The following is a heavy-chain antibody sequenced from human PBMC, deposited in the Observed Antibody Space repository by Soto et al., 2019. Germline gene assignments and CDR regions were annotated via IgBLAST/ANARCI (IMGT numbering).Heavy chain of an antibody. CDR3: ARDWEFGY. CDR1: GYTFSTYY. J-gene: IGHJ4*02. V-gene: IGHV1-46*01. CDR2: INPSGDST. Sequence: QVQLVQSGAEVKKPGASVRLSCKASGYTFSTYYMHWVRQAPGQGLEWMGVINPSGDSTTYARKFQGRVTMTRDTSTSTLFMELSSLRCEDTAVYFCARDWEFGYWGQGTLVTVSS. D-gene: IGHD1-26*01.